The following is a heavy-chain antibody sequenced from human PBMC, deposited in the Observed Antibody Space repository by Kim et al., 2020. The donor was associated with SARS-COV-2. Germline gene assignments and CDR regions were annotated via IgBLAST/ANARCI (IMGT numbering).Heavy chain of an antibody. D-gene: IGHD3-16*02. CDR1: GFTFSSYW. Sequence: GGSLRLSCAASGFTFSSYWMHWVRQGPGKGLVWVSRMNSDGSSTSYADSVKGRFTISRDNAKNTLYLQMNSLRAEDTAVYYCVSPGQSAFLRLGELSRWGQGTLVTVSS. CDR2: MNSDGSST. V-gene: IGHV3-74*01. J-gene: IGHJ4*02. CDR3: VSPGQSAFLRLGELSR.